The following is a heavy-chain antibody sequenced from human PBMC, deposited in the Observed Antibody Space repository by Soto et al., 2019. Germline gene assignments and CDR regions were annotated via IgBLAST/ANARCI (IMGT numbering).Heavy chain of an antibody. D-gene: IGHD2-15*01. Sequence: ESGGGLVQPGGSLRLSCAASGFTFSNYATSWVRQAPGKGLEWVSAISGSGGSTYYADSVKGRFTISRDNSKNTLYLQMNSLRAEDTALYYCAKDRFRYCSGGSCYLYFDYWGQGTLVTVSS. CDR1: GFTFSNYA. CDR2: ISGSGGST. V-gene: IGHV3-23*01. J-gene: IGHJ4*02. CDR3: AKDRFRYCSGGSCYLYFDY.